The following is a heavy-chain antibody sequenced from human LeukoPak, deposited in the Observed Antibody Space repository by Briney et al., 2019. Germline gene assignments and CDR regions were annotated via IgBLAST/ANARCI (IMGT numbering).Heavy chain of an antibody. J-gene: IGHJ6*02. CDR1: GYTFTSYG. CDR3: ARDPHRYNWNYYYGMDV. CDR2: ISAYNGNT. V-gene: IGHV1-18*01. D-gene: IGHD1-20*01. Sequence: ASVKVPCKASGYTFTSYGISWVRQAPGQGLEWMGWISAYNGNTNYAQKLQGRVTMTTDTSTSTAYMELRSLRSDDTAVYYCARDPHRYNWNYYYGMDVWGQGTTVTVSS.